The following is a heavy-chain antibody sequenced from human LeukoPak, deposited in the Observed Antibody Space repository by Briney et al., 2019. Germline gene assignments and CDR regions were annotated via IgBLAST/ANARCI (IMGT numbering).Heavy chain of an antibody. D-gene: IGHD6-6*01. Sequence: GSSVKVSCKASGGTFSSYAISWVRQAPGQGLEWMGRIIPILGIANYAQKFQGRVTITADKSTSTAYMELSSLRSEDTAVYYYARGLTAAQCWFDPWGQGTLVTVSS. CDR3: ARGLTAAQCWFDP. CDR1: GGTFSSYA. J-gene: IGHJ5*02. V-gene: IGHV1-69*04. CDR2: IIPILGIA.